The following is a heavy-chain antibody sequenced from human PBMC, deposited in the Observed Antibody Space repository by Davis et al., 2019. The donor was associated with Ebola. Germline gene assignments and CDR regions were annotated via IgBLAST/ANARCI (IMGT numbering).Heavy chain of an antibody. CDR1: GYTFTSYG. Sequence: AASVKVSCKASGYTFTSYGISWVRQAPGQGLEWLGWISGNNGNTDYAQKLQGRVTMTTDKSTSTAHMELTSLTSDDTAVYYCARAQFPTTSDHWGQGTLVTVSS. CDR2: ISGNNGNT. J-gene: IGHJ4*02. D-gene: IGHD1-1*01. V-gene: IGHV1-18*04. CDR3: ARAQFPTTSDH.